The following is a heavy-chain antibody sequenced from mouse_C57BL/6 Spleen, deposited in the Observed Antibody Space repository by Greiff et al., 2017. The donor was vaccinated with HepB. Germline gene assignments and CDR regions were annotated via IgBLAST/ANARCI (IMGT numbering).Heavy chain of an antibody. V-gene: IGHV1-69*01. Sequence: VQLQQSGAELVMPGASVKLSCKASGYTFTSYWMHWVKQRPGQGLEWIGEIDPSDSYTNYNQKFKGKSTLTVDKSSSTAYMQLSSRTSEDSAVYYCARSYYGSLYYFDYWGQGTTLPVSS. J-gene: IGHJ2*01. CDR2: IDPSDSYT. D-gene: IGHD1-1*01. CDR3: ARSYYGSLYYFDY. CDR1: GYTFTSYW.